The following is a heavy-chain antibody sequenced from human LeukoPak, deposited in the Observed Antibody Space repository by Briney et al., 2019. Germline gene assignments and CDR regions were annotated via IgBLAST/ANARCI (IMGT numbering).Heavy chain of an antibody. V-gene: IGHV3-23*01. D-gene: IGHD6-13*01. J-gene: IGHJ1*01. CDR1: GFTFSIYA. CDR3: ARRPEYNSGWWGFQH. CDR2: ISGSGYST. Sequence: PGGSLRLSCAASGFTFSIYAMSWVRQAPGKGLEWVSAISGSGYSTYLADSVKGRFTISRDNSKNTLYLQMNSLRAEDTAVYYCARRPEYNSGWWGFQHWGQGTLVTVSS.